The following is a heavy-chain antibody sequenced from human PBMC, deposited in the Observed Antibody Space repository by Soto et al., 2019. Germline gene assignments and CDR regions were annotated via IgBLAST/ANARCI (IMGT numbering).Heavy chain of an antibody. CDR1: GFTFSNSA. CDR2: ISGSGGDT. Sequence: GGSLRLSCAASGFTFSNSAMNWVRQAPGKGLEWVSAISGSGGDTYYADSVKGRFTISRDNSENTLYLQVNSLRAEDTAIYYCANTYSSSVGRKLYYYYGMDVWGQGTTVTAS. D-gene: IGHD6-13*01. V-gene: IGHV3-23*01. J-gene: IGHJ6*02. CDR3: ANTYSSSVGRKLYYYYGMDV.